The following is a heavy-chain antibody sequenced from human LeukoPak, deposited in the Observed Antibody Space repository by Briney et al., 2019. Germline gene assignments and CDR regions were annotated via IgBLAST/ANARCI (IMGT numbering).Heavy chain of an antibody. D-gene: IGHD3-22*01. CDR2: ISFDGSDK. V-gene: IGHV3-30*04. Sequence: GSLRLSCAASGFTFSSFAMHWVRQAPGKGLEWVAVISFDGSDKYYAEAVRGRFTISRDNSENTVYLQMNSLRAEDTAVYYCARDLDSSGYYYAYWGQGSLVTVSS. CDR3: ARDLDSSGYYYAY. J-gene: IGHJ4*02. CDR1: GFTFSSFA.